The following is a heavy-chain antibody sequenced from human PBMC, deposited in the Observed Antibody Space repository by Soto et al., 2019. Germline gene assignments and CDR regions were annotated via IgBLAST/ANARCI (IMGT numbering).Heavy chain of an antibody. Sequence: QLQLQESGPGLVKPSETLSLTCTVSGDSITNRRFYWGWVRQPPGKGLEWIGNIYPSGDTFYNPSXXRRVAMAVDTSKDEFSLRLRSVTAADTAVYYCTRNVLLPDFWGQGTLVTVSS. CDR3: TRNVLLPDF. V-gene: IGHV4-39*01. CDR2: IYPSGDT. J-gene: IGHJ4*02. CDR1: GDSITNRRFY.